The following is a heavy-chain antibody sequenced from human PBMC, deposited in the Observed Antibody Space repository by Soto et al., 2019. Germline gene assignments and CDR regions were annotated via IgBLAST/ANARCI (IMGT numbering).Heavy chain of an antibody. CDR3: ARHVGLDTAMVTDGMDV. Sequence: GESLKISCKGSGFSFTSQSIAWVRQMPGKGLEWMGTVYPSDSHTRYSPSFQGQVTISADKSISTAYLQWSSLKASDTAMYYCARHVGLDTAMVTDGMDVWGQGTTVTVSS. CDR1: GFSFTSQS. V-gene: IGHV5-51*01. D-gene: IGHD5-18*01. CDR2: VYPSDSHT. J-gene: IGHJ6*02.